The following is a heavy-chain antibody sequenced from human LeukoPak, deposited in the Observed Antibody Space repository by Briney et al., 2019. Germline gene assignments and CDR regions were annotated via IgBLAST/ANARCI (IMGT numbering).Heavy chain of an antibody. CDR2: IYSGGST. V-gene: IGHV3-53*01. Sequence: HSGGSLRLSCAASGFTVSSNYMSWVRQAPGKGLEWVSFIYSGGSTYYADSVKGRFTISRDNSKNTLYLQMNSLRAEDTAVYYCARSAYYYDSSGYSNWFDPWGQGTLVTVSS. CDR3: ARSAYYYDSSGYSNWFDP. J-gene: IGHJ5*02. CDR1: GFTVSSNY. D-gene: IGHD3-22*01.